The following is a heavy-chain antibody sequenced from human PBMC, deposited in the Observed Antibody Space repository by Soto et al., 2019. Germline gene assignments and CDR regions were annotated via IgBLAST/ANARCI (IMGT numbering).Heavy chain of an antibody. Sequence: QVQLQESGPGLVKPSQTLSLTCTVSGGSISSGDYYWSWIRQPPGKGLEWIGYIYYSGSTYYNPSLKSRVTISVDTSKNQFSLKLSSVTAADTAVYYCARDSYGSGSYYNQDYYYGMDVWGQGTTVTVSS. J-gene: IGHJ6*02. D-gene: IGHD3-10*01. CDR1: GGSISSGDYY. CDR2: IYYSGST. V-gene: IGHV4-30-4*01. CDR3: ARDSYGSGSYYNQDYYYGMDV.